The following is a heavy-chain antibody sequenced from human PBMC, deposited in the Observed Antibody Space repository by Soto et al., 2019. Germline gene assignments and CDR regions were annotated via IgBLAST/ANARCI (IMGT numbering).Heavy chain of an antibody. Sequence: QVQLQESGPGLVKPSETLSLTCGVSGEYVSSVDYYWSWILQPPGKGLEWIGYVFYSGSTNYNPSRRSRVTISLDTSKSQCSLKLRAVTSADTALYYFARSYYSSLAVTQFDYWGQGTLVNVSS. J-gene: IGHJ4*02. V-gene: IGHV4-61*08. CDR3: ARSYYSSLAVTQFDY. CDR1: GEYVSSVDYY. CDR2: VFYSGST. D-gene: IGHD1-26*01.